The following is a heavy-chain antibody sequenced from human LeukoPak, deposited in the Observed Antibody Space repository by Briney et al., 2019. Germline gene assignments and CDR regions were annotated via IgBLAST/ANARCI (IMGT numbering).Heavy chain of an antibody. CDR3: ARSRKNDCTSTSCYTDY. V-gene: IGHV4-39*01. D-gene: IGHD2-2*02. CDR1: CGSISSSNYY. Sequence: SETLSLTCTVSCGSISSSNYYWGWIRQPPGKGLEWIGSIYYSGSTYYNPSLKSRGTISVDTSKNQFSLKLSSVTAADMAVYYCARSRKNDCTSTSCYTDYWGQGTLVTVSS. CDR2: IYYSGST. J-gene: IGHJ4*02.